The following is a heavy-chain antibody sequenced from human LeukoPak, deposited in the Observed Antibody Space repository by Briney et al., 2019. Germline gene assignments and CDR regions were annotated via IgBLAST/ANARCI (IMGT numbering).Heavy chain of an antibody. J-gene: IGHJ6*02. CDR1: GFTFSGYS. CDR2: ISYDGSNK. CDR3: ARGGYGLGSYFYFYGMDV. D-gene: IGHD3-10*01. Sequence: GGSLRLSCAASGFTFSGYSIHWVRQAPGKGLEWVAVISYDGSNKYYADSVKGRFTISRDNSKNTLYLQMNSLRPEDTAVYYCARGGYGLGSYFYFYGMDVWGQGTTVTVSS. V-gene: IGHV3-30-3*01.